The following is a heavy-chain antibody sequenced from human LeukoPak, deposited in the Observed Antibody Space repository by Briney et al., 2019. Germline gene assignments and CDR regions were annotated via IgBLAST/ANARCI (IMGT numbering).Heavy chain of an antibody. D-gene: IGHD6-6*01. CDR2: INHSGST. CDR3: ARRRWSSSSVIGY. J-gene: IGHJ4*02. V-gene: IGHV4-34*01. Sequence: SETLSLTCGVNGGSLSGYYGSWIRQSPTKELEWIGEINHSGSTNYNPSLQSRVTISVDTSKNQFYLNLKSMTAADTAVYYCARRRWSSSSVIGYWGRGTRVTVST. CDR1: GGSLSGYY.